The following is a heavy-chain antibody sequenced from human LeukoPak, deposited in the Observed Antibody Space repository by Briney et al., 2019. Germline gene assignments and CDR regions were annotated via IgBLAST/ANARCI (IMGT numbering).Heavy chain of an antibody. CDR3: ARDRDRAAATHYGMDV. V-gene: IGHV4-59*01. J-gene: IGHJ6*02. D-gene: IGHD6-13*01. CDR1: GGSISSYY. Sequence: SETLSLTCTVSGGSISSYYWSWIRQPPGKGLEWIGYIYYSGSTSYNPSLKSRVTISVDTSKNQFSLKLSSVTAADTAVYYCARDRDRAAATHYGMDVWGQGTTVTVSS. CDR2: IYYSGST.